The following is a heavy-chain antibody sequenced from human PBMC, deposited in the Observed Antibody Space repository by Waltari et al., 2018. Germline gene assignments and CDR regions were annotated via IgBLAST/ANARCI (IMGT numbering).Heavy chain of an antibody. V-gene: IGHV4-4*07. CDR1: GGPISDFY. CDR2: IYGRGST. D-gene: IGHD3-16*01. J-gene: IGHJ5*02. CDR3: ARDYDQAWFDP. Sequence: QVQLQESGPGLVRPSETLSLTCTVSGGPISDFYWTWIRQPAGKGLEWIGRIYGRGSTNYPPSLKGGASMSVDTSKNQFSLMLTSVTAAATAVYFCARDYDQAWFDPWGQGTLVPVS.